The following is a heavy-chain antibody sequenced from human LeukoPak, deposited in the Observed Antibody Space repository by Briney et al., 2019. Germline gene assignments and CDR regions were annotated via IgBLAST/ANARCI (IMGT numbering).Heavy chain of an antibody. V-gene: IGHV4-38-2*02. CDR2: IYHSGST. J-gene: IGHJ3*02. Sequence: SETLSLTCAASGYSISSGYYWGWIRQPPGKGLEWIGSIYHSGSTYYNPSLKSRVTISVDTSKNQFSLKLSSVTAADTAVYYCAREVPYCSGGSCYSDAFDIWGQGTMVTVSS. CDR1: GYSISSGYY. D-gene: IGHD2-15*01. CDR3: AREVPYCSGGSCYSDAFDI.